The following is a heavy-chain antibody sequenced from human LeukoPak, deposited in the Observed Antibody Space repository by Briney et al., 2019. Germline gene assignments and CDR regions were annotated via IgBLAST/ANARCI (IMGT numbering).Heavy chain of an antibody. CDR2: IKQDGSEK. J-gene: IGHJ4*02. CDR1: GFTFSSYW. V-gene: IGHV3-7*01. D-gene: IGHD3-16*02. Sequence: GGSLRLSCAASGFTFSSYWMSWVRQAPGKGLEWVANIKQDGSEKYCVDSVKGRFTISRDNAKNSLYLQMNSLRAEDTAVYYCARVYYDYVWGSYRPRGFDYWGQGTLVTVSS. CDR3: ARVYYDYVWGSYRPRGFDY.